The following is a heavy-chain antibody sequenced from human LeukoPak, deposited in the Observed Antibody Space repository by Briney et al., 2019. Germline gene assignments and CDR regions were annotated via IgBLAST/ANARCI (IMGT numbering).Heavy chain of an antibody. CDR2: INPSGGST. Sequence: GASVKVSCKASGYTFTSYYMHWVRQAPGQGLEWMGIINPSGGSTSYAQKFQGRVTMTRDTSTSTVYMELSSLRSEDTAVYYCARAITIFGVAPDALDIWGQGTMVTVSS. D-gene: IGHD3-3*01. CDR3: ARAITIFGVAPDALDI. J-gene: IGHJ3*02. V-gene: IGHV1-46*01. CDR1: GYTFTSYY.